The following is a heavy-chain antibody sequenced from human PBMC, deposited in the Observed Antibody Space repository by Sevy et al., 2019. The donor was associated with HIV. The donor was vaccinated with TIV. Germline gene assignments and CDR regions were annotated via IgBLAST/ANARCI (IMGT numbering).Heavy chain of an antibody. CDR2: IKQDGRET. CDR3: ARAPLVPAAADY. J-gene: IGHJ4*02. V-gene: IGHV3-7*01. Sequence: GGSLRLSCAASGFTFNSYWMSWVRQAPGKGLEWLANIKQDGRETKYVDSVKGRFTISRDNAKNSLYLQMNSLRAEDTAVYYCARAPLVPAAADYWGQGILVTVSS. CDR1: GFTFNSYW. D-gene: IGHD2-2*01.